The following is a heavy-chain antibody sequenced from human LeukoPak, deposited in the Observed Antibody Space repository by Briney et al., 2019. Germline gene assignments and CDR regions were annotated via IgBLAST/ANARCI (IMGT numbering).Heavy chain of an antibody. D-gene: IGHD2-15*01. CDR1: GGSVSATSYY. V-gene: IGHV4-39*01. Sequence: SEALSLTCAVSGGSVSATSYYWVWIRQPPGKGLEWMGTISYTGNTNYNPSLKSRVFISLDTSKNQFSLSVTSVSAADTALYYCARLVCGGCQPVGSWFDPWGQGTLVIVSS. CDR3: ARLVCGGCQPVGSWFDP. J-gene: IGHJ5*02. CDR2: ISYTGNT.